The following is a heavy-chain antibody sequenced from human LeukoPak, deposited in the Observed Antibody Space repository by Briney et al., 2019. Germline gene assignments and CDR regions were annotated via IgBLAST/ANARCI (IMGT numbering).Heavy chain of an antibody. D-gene: IGHD2-15*01. J-gene: IGHJ4*02. CDR3: ARQKYCSGASCFVVTDPFEY. Sequence: PGGSLRLSCAASGFTFSSYWMSWVRQAPGKGLEWVANIKRDGSEKYYVDSVKGRFTISRDNAKNSLYLQMNSLRAEDTAVYYCARQKYCSGASCFVVTDPFEYWGQGTQVIVSS. CDR2: IKRDGSEK. V-gene: IGHV3-7*01. CDR1: GFTFSSYW.